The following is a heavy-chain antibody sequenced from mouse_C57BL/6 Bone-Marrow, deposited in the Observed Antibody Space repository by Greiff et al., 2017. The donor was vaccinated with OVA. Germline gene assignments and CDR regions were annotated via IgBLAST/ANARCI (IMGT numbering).Heavy chain of an antibody. CDR1: GYTFTSYW. Sequence: DVKLQESGTVLARPGASVKMSCKTSGYTFTSYWMHWVKQRPGQGLEWIGAIYPGNSDTSYNQKFKGKAKLTAVTSASTAYMELSSLTNEDSAVYYCTRKFITTVVATYDWGQGTTLTVSS. CDR3: TRKFITTVVATYD. D-gene: IGHD1-1*01. CDR2: IYPGNSDT. V-gene: IGHV1-5*01. J-gene: IGHJ2*01.